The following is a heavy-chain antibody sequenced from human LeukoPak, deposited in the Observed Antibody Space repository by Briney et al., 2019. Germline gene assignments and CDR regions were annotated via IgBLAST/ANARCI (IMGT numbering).Heavy chain of an antibody. D-gene: IGHD3-22*01. CDR3: ARHSSYDSSGYYSGVDAFDI. CDR2: IYYSGST. J-gene: IGHJ3*02. Sequence: NPSETLSLTCTVSGGSISSYYWSWIRQPPGKGLEWIGYIYYSGSTNYNPSLKSRVTISVDTSKNQFSLKLSSVTAADTAVYYCARHSSYDSSGYYSGVDAFDIWGQGTMVTVSS. CDR1: GGSISSYY. V-gene: IGHV4-59*08.